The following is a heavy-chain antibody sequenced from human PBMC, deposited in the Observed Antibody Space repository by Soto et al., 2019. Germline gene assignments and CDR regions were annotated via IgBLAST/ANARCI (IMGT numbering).Heavy chain of an antibody. CDR3: AKDIDYDILTGYRNWFDS. D-gene: IGHD3-9*01. CDR1: GFTFDDYG. Sequence: EIQLVESGGGLVQPGRSLRLSCAASGFTFDDYGMHWVRQAPGKGLEWVSGISWNSGSVGYADSVKGRFTISRDSAKNSLYLQMDSLSAEDTALYYCAKDIDYDILTGYRNWFDSWGQGTLVTGSS. J-gene: IGHJ5*01. CDR2: ISWNSGSV. V-gene: IGHV3-9*01.